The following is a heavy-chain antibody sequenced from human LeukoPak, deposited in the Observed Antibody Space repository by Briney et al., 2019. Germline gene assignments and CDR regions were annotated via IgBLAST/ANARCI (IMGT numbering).Heavy chain of an antibody. CDR3: ARDPESNWGWDLDY. V-gene: IGHV3-48*01. CDR2: ISSSGSMI. CDR1: GFTVSSYS. J-gene: IGHJ4*02. Sequence: GGSLRLSCAASGFTVSSYSMNWVRQVPGKGLEWVSHISSSGSMIWYADSVKGRFTISRDSAKNSLHLQMNSLRAEDTAVYYCARDPESNWGWDLDYWGQGTLVTVSS. D-gene: IGHD7-27*01.